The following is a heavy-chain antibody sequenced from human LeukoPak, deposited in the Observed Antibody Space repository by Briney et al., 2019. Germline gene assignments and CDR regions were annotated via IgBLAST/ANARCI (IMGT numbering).Heavy chain of an antibody. Sequence: GGSLRLSCAASGFTFSNAWMSWVRQAPGKGLEWVGRIKSKTDGGTTDYAAPVKGRFTISSDDSKNTLYLQMNSLKTEDTAVYYCTTVAPDIVVVPAAGEYFQHWGQGTLVTVSS. CDR1: GFTFSNAW. CDR3: TTVAPDIVVVPAAGEYFQH. D-gene: IGHD2-2*01. J-gene: IGHJ1*01. V-gene: IGHV3-15*01. CDR2: IKSKTDGGTT.